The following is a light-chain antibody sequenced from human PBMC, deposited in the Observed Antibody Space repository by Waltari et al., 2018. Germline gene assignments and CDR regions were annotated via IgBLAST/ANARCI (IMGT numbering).Light chain of an antibody. CDR3: STWDISLNTHV. Sequence: QAGLTQPPSVSKGLRQTATLTCTGNNNHVGNPGPLWLQQHQGPPPKLLSYRNNNRPSAISERFSASRSGNTASLTITELQPEDEAYYYCSTWDISLNTHVFGTGTKVTVL. J-gene: IGLJ1*01. CDR2: RNN. CDR1: NNHVGNPG. V-gene: IGLV10-54*04.